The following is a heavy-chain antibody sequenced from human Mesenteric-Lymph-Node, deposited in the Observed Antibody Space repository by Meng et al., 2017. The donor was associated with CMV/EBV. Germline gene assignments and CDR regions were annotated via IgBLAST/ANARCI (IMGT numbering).Heavy chain of an antibody. CDR2: IIPILGIA. V-gene: IGHV1-69*04. CDR1: GGTFSSYA. CDR3: ARVAVAGGLVDY. Sequence: CEASGGTFSSYAIRWVRQAPGQGLEWMGRIIPILGIANYAQKFQGRVTITADKSTSTAYMELSSLRSEDTAVYYCARVAVAGGLVDYWGQGTLVTVSS. J-gene: IGHJ4*02. D-gene: IGHD6-19*01.